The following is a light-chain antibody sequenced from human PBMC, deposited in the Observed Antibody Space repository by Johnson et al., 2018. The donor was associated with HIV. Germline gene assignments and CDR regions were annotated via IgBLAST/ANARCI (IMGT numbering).Light chain of an antibody. J-gene: IGLJ1*01. CDR1: SSTIGNNY. CDR2: KNN. Sequence: QSVLTQPPSVSAAPGQKVTISCSGSSSTIGNNYVSWYQVLPGAAPKLLIYKNNERPSGIPDRFSGSKSGTSATLGITGLQTGDEADYYCGTWDTSLSAGGFFGTGTKVTVL. CDR3: GTWDTSLSAGGF. V-gene: IGLV1-51*02.